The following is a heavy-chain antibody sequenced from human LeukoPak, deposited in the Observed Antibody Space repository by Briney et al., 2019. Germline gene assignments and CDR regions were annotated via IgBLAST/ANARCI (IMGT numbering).Heavy chain of an antibody. CDR2: INPNSGGT. CDR1: GYTFTGYY. D-gene: IGHD5-18*01. Sequence: ASVKVSCKASGYTFTGYYMHWVRQAPGQGLEWMGWINPNSGGTNYEQKFQGRVTMTRDTSISTAYMELSRLRSDDTAVYYCARDLHRYSSYYFDYWGQGTLVTVSS. CDR3: ARDLHRYSSYYFDY. V-gene: IGHV1-2*02. J-gene: IGHJ4*02.